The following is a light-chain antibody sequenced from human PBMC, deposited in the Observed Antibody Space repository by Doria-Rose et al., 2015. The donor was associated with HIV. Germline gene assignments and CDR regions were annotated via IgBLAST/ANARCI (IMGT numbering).Light chain of an antibody. CDR1: QSFSSTY. CDR2: DGS. J-gene: IGKJ1*01. CDR3: HQCGTSCT. V-gene: IGKV3-20*01. Sequence: EIVMTQSPGTLSLSPGERATLSCRASQSFSSTYLAWYQQQPGQAPSLLIYDGSTRATGIPDRFSASRSGTDFTLTINRLEPEDFALYYCHQCGTSCTFGQGTKVEI.